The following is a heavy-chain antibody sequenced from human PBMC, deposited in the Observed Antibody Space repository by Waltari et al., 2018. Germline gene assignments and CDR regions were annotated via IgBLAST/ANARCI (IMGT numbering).Heavy chain of an antibody. Sequence: EVQLVESGGGLVQPGGSLRLSCAASGFTFGRYWLNWVRQAPGTGLVWVSRINSDGSGTIYADSVKGRFTISRDNAKNTLYLQLNSLRVEDTAVYYCAREPSPDSSGYFYYYMDVWGKGTTVTVSS. CDR1: GFTFGRYW. D-gene: IGHD3-22*01. CDR2: INSDGSGT. J-gene: IGHJ6*03. V-gene: IGHV3-74*01. CDR3: AREPSPDSSGYFYYYMDV.